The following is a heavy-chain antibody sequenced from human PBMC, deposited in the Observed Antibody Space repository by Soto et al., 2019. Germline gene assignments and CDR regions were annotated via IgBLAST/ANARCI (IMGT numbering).Heavy chain of an antibody. CDR1: GGTFSSYA. D-gene: IGHD3-10*01. CDR3: ARLPPSHSGSYYTEYGMDV. J-gene: IGHJ6*02. Sequence: QVQLVQSGAEVKKPGSSVKVSCKASGGTFSSYAISWVRQAPGQGLEWMGGIIPIFGTANYAQKFQGRVTITADESTSTAYMELSSLRSEDTAVYYCARLPPSHSGSYYTEYGMDVWGQGTTVTVSS. V-gene: IGHV1-69*01. CDR2: IIPIFGTA.